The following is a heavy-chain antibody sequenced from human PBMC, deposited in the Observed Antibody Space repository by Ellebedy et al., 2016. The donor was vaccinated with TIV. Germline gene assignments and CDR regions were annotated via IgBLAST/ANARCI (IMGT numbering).Heavy chain of an antibody. CDR1: GYIFTNYA. CDR3: ARTFFYESSTSPYRPCDY. CDR2: INAGNGNT. V-gene: IGHV1-3*01. D-gene: IGHD3-22*01. J-gene: IGHJ4*02. Sequence: ASVKVSCXASGYIFTNYALYWVRQAPGQRLEWMGWINAGNGNTKYSQKFQDRVTITTDTSASTAYMELSSLRSEDTAVYYCARTFFYESSTSPYRPCDYWGQGTLVTVSS.